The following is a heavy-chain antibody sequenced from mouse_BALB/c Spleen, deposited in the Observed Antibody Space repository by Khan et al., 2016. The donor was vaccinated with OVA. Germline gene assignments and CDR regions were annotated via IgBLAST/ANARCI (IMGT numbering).Heavy chain of an antibody. V-gene: IGHV14-3*02. CDR3: AMNGNYYYAMDY. D-gene: IGHD2-1*01. CDR2: IDPANGNT. Sequence: EVKLEESGAELVKPGASVKLSCTASGFNIKDTYMHWVKQRPEQGLEWIGRIDPANGNTKYDPKFQGKATITADTSSNTAYLQLSSLTSEDTDVYYCAMNGNYYYAMDYWGQGTSVTVSS. CDR1: GFNIKDTY. J-gene: IGHJ4*01.